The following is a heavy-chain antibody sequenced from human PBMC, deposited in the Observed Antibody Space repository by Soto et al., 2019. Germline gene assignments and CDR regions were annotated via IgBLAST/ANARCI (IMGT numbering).Heavy chain of an antibody. CDR1: GGSFSGYY. D-gene: IGHD2-15*01. CDR3: ARGTMVAAAFDY. CDR2: INHSGST. J-gene: IGHJ4*02. Sequence: QVQLQQWGAGLLKPSETLSLTCAVYGGSFSGYYWSWIRQPPGKGLEWIGEINHSGSTNYNPALKSRVTISVDTSKNQFSLKLSSVTAADTAVYYCARGTMVAAAFDYWGQGTLVTVSS. V-gene: IGHV4-34*01.